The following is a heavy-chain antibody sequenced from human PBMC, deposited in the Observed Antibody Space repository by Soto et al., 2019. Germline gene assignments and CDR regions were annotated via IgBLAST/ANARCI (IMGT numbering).Heavy chain of an antibody. CDR1: GFTVSSNY. V-gene: IGHV3-66*01. D-gene: IGHD4-17*01. CDR2: IYSGGST. CDR3: ARAQTDDYGDYEGGWFDP. J-gene: IGHJ5*02. Sequence: GSLRLSCAASGFTVSSNYMSWVRQAPGKGLEWVSVIYSGGSTYYADSVKGRFTISRDNSKNTLYLQMNSLRAEDTAVYYCARAQTDDYGDYEGGWFDPWGQGTLVTVSS.